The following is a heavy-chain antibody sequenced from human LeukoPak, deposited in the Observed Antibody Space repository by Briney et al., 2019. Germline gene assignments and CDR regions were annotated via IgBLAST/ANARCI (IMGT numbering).Heavy chain of an antibody. CDR2: INPNSGGT. CDR3: ARDYRTGFDY. D-gene: IGHD7-27*01. CDR1: GYTFTGYY. Sequence: ASVTVSCKASGYTFTGYYMHWVRQAPGQGLEWMGWINPNSGGTNYAQEFQGRVTMTRDTSISTAYMELSRLRSDDTAVYYCARDYRTGFDYWGQGTLVTVSS. J-gene: IGHJ4*02. V-gene: IGHV1-2*02.